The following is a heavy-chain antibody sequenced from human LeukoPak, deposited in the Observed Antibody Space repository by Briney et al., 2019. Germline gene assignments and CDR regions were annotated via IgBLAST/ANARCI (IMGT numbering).Heavy chain of an antibody. Sequence: SETLSLTCTVSGGSISSYYWSWIRQPAGKGLEWIGRIYTSGSTNYNPSLKSRVTMSVDTSKNQFSLKLTSVTAADTAVYYCARDGATRPGYYMDVWGKGTTVTVSS. CDR2: IYTSGST. CDR3: ARDGATRPGYYMDV. J-gene: IGHJ6*03. CDR1: GGSISSYY. D-gene: IGHD6-6*01. V-gene: IGHV4-4*07.